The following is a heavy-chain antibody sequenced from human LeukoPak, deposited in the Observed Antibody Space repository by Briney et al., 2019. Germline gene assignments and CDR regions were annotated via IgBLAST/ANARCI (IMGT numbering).Heavy chain of an antibody. Sequence: SETLSLTCTVSGGSISSYYWSWIRQPPGKGLEWIGYIYYSGSTNYNPSLKSRVTISVDTSKNQFSLKLSSVTAADTAVYYCARGWGDFWSGYPDAFDIWGQGTMVTVSS. D-gene: IGHD3-3*01. CDR2: IYYSGST. V-gene: IGHV4-59*08. CDR3: ARGWGDFWSGYPDAFDI. CDR1: GGSISSYY. J-gene: IGHJ3*02.